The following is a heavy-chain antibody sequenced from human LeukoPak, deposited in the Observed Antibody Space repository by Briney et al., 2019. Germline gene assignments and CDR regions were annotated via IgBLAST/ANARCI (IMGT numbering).Heavy chain of an antibody. J-gene: IGHJ4*02. CDR1: GFTFSSYW. CDR2: ISGSGGST. D-gene: IGHD3-10*01. Sequence: GGSLRLSCVGSGFTFSSYWMSWVRQAPGKGLEWVSAISGSGGSTYYADSVKGRFTISRDNSKNTLYLQMNSLRAEDTAVYYCAKDLEVRGVIRDWGQGTLVTVSS. CDR3: AKDLEVRGVIRD. V-gene: IGHV3-23*01.